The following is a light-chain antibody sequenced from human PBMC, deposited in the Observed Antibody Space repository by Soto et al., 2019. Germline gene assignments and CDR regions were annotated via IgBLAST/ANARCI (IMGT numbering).Light chain of an antibody. CDR1: SSDVGGYKY. CDR3: SSYTISSTRV. Sequence: QSVLTQPASVSGSPGQSITISCTGSSSDVGGYKYVSWYQQHPGKAPKLMIYEVSNRPSGVSNRFSGSKSGNTASLTISGLQAEDEADYYCSSYTISSTRVFGGGTQLTVL. J-gene: IGLJ2*01. V-gene: IGLV2-14*01. CDR2: EVS.